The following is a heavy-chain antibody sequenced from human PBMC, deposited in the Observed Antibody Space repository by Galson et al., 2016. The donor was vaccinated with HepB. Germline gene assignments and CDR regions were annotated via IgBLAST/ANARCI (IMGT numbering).Heavy chain of an antibody. V-gene: IGHV4-39*01. J-gene: IGHJ4*01. Sequence: ETLSLTCTVSDGSISSGSFSWGWIRQPPGKGLETIGTVYRGKTYYNPSLEGRVAISVDMSTDLLSLKLTSLTAADAGVYYCARAGLLTKASFESWGHGILVAVSS. CDR2: VYRGKT. D-gene: IGHD4/OR15-4a*01. CDR1: DGSISSGSFS. CDR3: ARAGLLTKASFES.